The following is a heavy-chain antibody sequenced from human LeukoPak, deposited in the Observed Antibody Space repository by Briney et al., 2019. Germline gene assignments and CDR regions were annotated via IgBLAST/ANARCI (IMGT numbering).Heavy chain of an antibody. D-gene: IGHD3-22*01. V-gene: IGHV4-59*01. CDR3: ARENPSGYYNRPIDY. CDR1: GASISSYY. CDR2: IYYSGSI. J-gene: IGHJ4*02. Sequence: SETLSLTCTVSGASISSYYWSWIRQPPGKGLEWIGDIYYSGSIKYNPSLKSRVTMSVDTSKNQFSLKLSSVTAADTAIYYCARENPSGYYNRPIDYWGQGTLVTVSS.